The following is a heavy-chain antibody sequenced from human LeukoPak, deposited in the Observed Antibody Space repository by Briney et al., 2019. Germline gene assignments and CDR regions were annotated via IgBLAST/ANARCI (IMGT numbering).Heavy chain of an antibody. Sequence: SETLSLTCTVSGGSISSSSYFWGWIRQPPGRGLEWIGSIYYSGSTYYNPSLKSRVTISVDTSKNQFSLKLSSVTAADTAVYYCARELKTRRWLQLGDAFDIWGQGTMVTVSS. V-gene: IGHV4-39*07. CDR1: GGSISSSSYF. CDR3: ARELKTRRWLQLGDAFDI. D-gene: IGHD5-24*01. J-gene: IGHJ3*02. CDR2: IYYSGST.